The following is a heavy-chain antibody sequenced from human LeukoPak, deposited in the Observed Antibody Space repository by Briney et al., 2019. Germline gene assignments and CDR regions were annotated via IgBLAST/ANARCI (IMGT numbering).Heavy chain of an antibody. Sequence: ASVKVSCKAPGYTFTGYYMHWVRQAPGQGLEWMGWINPNSGGTNYAQKFQGRVTMTRDTSISTAYMELSRLRSDDTAVYYSARGGAAAGIFGEYWGQGTLVTVSS. J-gene: IGHJ4*02. CDR2: INPNSGGT. D-gene: IGHD6-13*01. V-gene: IGHV1-2*02. CDR1: GYTFTGYY. CDR3: ARGGAAAGIFGEY.